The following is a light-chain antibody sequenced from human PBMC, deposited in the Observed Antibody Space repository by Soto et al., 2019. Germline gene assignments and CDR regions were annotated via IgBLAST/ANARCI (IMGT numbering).Light chain of an antibody. CDR3: QQYNDWRT. CDR1: QSVSSN. V-gene: IGKV3-15*01. J-gene: IGKJ2*01. CDR2: GAS. Sequence: EIVMTQSPVTLSVSPGERDTLSCRASQSVSSNLAWYQQKPGQAPRLLIYGASTRATGIPARFSGSGSGTEFTLTISSLQSEDIAVYYCQQYNDWRTFGQGTKLEIK.